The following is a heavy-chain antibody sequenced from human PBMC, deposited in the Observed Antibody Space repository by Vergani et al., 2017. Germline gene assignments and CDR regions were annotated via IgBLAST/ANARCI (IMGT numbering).Heavy chain of an antibody. J-gene: IGHJ3*02. D-gene: IGHD6-19*01. V-gene: IGHV4-59*01. CDR3: ARVERSGWSRGDAFDI. CDR1: GGSISSYY. CDR2: IYYSGST. Sequence: QVQLQESGPGLVKPSETLSITCTVSGGSISSYYWSWIRQPPGKGLEWIGYIYYSGSTNYNPSLKSRVTISVDTSKNQFCLKLSAVTAADTAVYYCARVERSGWSRGDAFDIWGQGTMVTVSS.